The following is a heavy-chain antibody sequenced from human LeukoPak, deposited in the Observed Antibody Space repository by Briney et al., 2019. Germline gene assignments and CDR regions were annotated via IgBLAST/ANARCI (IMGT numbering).Heavy chain of an antibody. CDR2: ITSSSTYI. Sequence: GGSLRLSCAASGFTFSSYSMNWVRQAPGKGPEWVSSITSSSTYIYYADSVKGRFTISRDNAKNSLYLQMNSLRAEDTAVYYCAREVDPTFDYWGQGTLVTVSS. CDR3: AREVDPTFDY. CDR1: GFTFSSYS. J-gene: IGHJ4*02. V-gene: IGHV3-21*01.